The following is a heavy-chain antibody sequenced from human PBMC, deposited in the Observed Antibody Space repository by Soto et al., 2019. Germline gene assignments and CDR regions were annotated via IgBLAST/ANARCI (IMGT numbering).Heavy chain of an antibody. Sequence: EVQLLESGGGLVQPGGSLRLSCAASGFTFSSYAMSWVRQAPGKGLEWVSAISGSGGSTYYADSVKGRFTISRDNSKNTLYLQMNSLRAGDTAVYYCAKAMRLWFGELSIWGQGTLVTVSS. CDR1: GFTFSSYA. CDR2: ISGSGGST. V-gene: IGHV3-23*01. J-gene: IGHJ4*02. D-gene: IGHD3-10*01. CDR3: AKAMRLWFGELSI.